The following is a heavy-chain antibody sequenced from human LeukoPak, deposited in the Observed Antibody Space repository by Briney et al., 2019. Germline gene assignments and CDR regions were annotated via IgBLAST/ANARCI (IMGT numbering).Heavy chain of an antibody. CDR2: MNPITGNT. J-gene: IGHJ5*02. D-gene: IGHD6-6*01. CDR3: ARRGEKTYNSSSGEWFDP. CDR1: GYTFSSYD. Sequence: ASVRVSCKASGYTFSSYDINWVRQATGQGLEWMGWMNPITGNTGYAPKFRGRVTITRDTSINTAYMDLTYLTSDDTAVYYCARRGEKTYNSSSGEWFDPWGQGTLVTVSS. V-gene: IGHV1-8*01.